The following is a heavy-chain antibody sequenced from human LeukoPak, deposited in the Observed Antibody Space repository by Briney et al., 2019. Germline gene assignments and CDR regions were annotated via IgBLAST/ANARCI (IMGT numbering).Heavy chain of an antibody. D-gene: IGHD6-13*01. Sequence: SETLSLTCAVYGGSFSGYYWSWIRQPPGKGLEWIGEINHSGSTNYNPSLKSRVTISVDTSKNQFSLKLSSVTAADTAVYYCARAISYSSSWYGYWGQGTLVIVSS. CDR3: ARAISYSSSWYGY. J-gene: IGHJ4*02. V-gene: IGHV4-34*01. CDR2: INHSGST. CDR1: GGSFSGYY.